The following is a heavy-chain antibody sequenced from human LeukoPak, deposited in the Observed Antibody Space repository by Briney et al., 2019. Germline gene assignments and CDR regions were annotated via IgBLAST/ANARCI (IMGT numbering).Heavy chain of an antibody. Sequence: ASVKVSCKASGYTFTSYGISWVRQAPGQGLEWMGWISVYNGNTNYAQKLQGRVTMTTDTSTSTAYMELRSLRSDDTAVYYCARTLLGEWDRGFDYWGQGTLVTVSS. CDR1: GYTFTSYG. CDR2: ISVYNGNT. V-gene: IGHV1-18*01. D-gene: IGHD3-10*01. J-gene: IGHJ4*02. CDR3: ARTLLGEWDRGFDY.